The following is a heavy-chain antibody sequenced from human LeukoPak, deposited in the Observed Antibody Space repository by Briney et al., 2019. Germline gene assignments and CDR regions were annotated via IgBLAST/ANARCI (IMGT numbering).Heavy chain of an antibody. J-gene: IGHJ4*02. CDR1: GYTFTSYA. CDR3: ARMDCSSTSCYLPSQYFDY. CDR2: INTNTGNP. D-gene: IGHD2-2*01. Sequence: VASVKVSCKASGYTFTSYAMNWVRQAPGQGLEWMGWINTNTGNPTYAQGFTGRFVFSLDTSVSTAYLQISSLKAEDTAVYYCARMDCSSTSCYLPSQYFDYWGQATLVTVSS. V-gene: IGHV7-4-1*02.